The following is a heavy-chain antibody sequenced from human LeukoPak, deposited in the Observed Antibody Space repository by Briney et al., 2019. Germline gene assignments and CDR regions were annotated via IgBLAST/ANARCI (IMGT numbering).Heavy chain of an antibody. CDR1: GYSFTTYW. D-gene: IGHD4-23*01. CDR3: ARRVVNNRNWYFNL. CDR2: IHPGESDT. J-gene: IGHJ2*01. V-gene: IGHV5-51*01. Sequence: GESLKISCKGSGYSFTTYWIGWVRQMPRKGLEWMGIIHPGESDTRYSPSFQGQVTISADKSINTAYLQWSSLKASDTAMYYCARRVVNNRNWYFNLWGRGTLVTVSS.